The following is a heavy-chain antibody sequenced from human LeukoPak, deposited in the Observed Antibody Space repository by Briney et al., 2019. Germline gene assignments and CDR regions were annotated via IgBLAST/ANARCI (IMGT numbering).Heavy chain of an antibody. J-gene: IGHJ5*02. Sequence: SGTLSLTCAVYGGSFSGYYWSWIRQPPGKGLEWIGEINHSGSTNYNPSLKSRVTISVDTSKNQFSLKLSSVTAADTAVYYCASRCCSSTSCYSGLFDPWGQGTLVTVSS. CDR1: GGSFSGYY. V-gene: IGHV4-34*01. D-gene: IGHD2-2*01. CDR3: ASRCCSSTSCYSGLFDP. CDR2: INHSGST.